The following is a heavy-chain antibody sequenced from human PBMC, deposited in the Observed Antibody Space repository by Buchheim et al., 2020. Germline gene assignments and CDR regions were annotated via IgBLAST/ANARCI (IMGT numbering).Heavy chain of an antibody. CDR2: TFYSGST. CDR1: GGSISRGGYY. D-gene: IGHD1-26*01. CDR3: ARTVSKWDYYFDY. Sequence: QVQLQESGPGLVKPSQTLSLSCVVSGGSISRGGYYWSWIRQHPGKGLEWIGYTFYSGSTSYIPSPKSRVSISEDTSTNQFSLKLNSVTAADTAVYYCARTVSKWDYYFDYWGQG. V-gene: IGHV4-31*11. J-gene: IGHJ4*02.